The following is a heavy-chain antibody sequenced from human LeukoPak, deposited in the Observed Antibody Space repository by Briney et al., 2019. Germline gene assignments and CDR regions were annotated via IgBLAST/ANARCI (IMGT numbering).Heavy chain of an antibody. CDR2: IYYSGST. D-gene: IGHD6-19*01. V-gene: IGHV4-39*01. CDR1: GGSISSSSYY. J-gene: IGHJ4*02. Sequence: PSETLSLTCTVSGGSISSSSYYWGWIRQPPGKGLEWIGSIYYSGSTYYNPSLKSRVTISVDTSKNQFSLKLSSVTAADTAVYYCARAGGSGWYGLNYWGQGTLVTVSS. CDR3: ARAGGSGWYGLNY.